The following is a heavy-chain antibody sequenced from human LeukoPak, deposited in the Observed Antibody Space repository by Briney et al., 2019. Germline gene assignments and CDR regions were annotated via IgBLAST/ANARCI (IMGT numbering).Heavy chain of an antibody. CDR2: ISWDGGST. D-gene: IGHD3-9*01. V-gene: IGHV3-43*01. Sequence: PGGSLRLSCAASGFTFDDYSMHWVRQAPGKGLEWVSLISWDGGSTYYADSVKGRFTISRDNSKNTLYLQMNSLRAEDTAVYYCAKDRVLRYFDWSLNWFDPWGQGTLVTVSS. CDR1: GFTFDDYS. J-gene: IGHJ5*02. CDR3: AKDRVLRYFDWSLNWFDP.